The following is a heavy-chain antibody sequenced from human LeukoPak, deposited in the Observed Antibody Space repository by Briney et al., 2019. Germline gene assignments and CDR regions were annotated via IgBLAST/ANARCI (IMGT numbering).Heavy chain of an antibody. CDR2: IVVGSGNT. J-gene: IGHJ4*02. Sequence: ASVKVSCKASGFTFTSSAVQWVRQARGQRLEWIGWIVVGSGNTNYAQKFQKRVTITRDMSTSTAYMELSSLRSEDTAVYYCAVATVVSAPHPFDYWGQGTLVTVSS. V-gene: IGHV1-58*01. D-gene: IGHD4-23*01. CDR3: AVATVVSAPHPFDY. CDR1: GFTFTSSA.